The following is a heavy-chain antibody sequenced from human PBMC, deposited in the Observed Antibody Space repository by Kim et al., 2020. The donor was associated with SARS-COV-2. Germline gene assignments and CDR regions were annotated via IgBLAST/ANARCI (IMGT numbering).Heavy chain of an antibody. CDR1: GFIFSNYA. CDR3: ARGYSQFVFRGLF. V-gene: IGHV3-23*01. D-gene: IGHD5-18*01. CDR2: IRRSGSDT. Sequence: GGSLRLSCAASGFIFSNYAMSWVRQAPGKGLEWVSAIRRSGSDTFYADPVKGRFTISRDNSKNMLYLQMNSLRAEDTALYYCARGYSQFVFRGLFWGQGT. J-gene: IGHJ4*02.